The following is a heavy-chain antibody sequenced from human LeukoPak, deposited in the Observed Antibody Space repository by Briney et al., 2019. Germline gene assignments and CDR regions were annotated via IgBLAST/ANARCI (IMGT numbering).Heavy chain of an antibody. J-gene: IGHJ2*01. Sequence: HTSETLSLTCTVSGGSISSSSYYWGWIRQPPGKGLVGVSRINSDGSSTSYADSVKGRFTISRDNAKNTLYLQMNSLRAEDTAVYYCARGGWRGLDGYFDLWGRGTLVTVSS. CDR2: INSDGSST. CDR3: ARGGWRGLDGYFDL. V-gene: IGHV3-74*01. D-gene: IGHD6-19*01. CDR1: GGSISSSSYY.